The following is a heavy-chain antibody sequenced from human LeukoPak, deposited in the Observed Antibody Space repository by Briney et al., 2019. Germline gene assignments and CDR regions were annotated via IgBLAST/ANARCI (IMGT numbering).Heavy chain of an antibody. Sequence: SVKVSCKASGGTFSSYAISWVRQAPGQGLEWMGRIIPILGIANYAQKFQGRVTITADKSTSTAYMELSSLRSEDTAVYYCAREGGRMGAPDYWGQGTLVTVSS. CDR1: GGTFSSYA. V-gene: IGHV1-69*04. CDR2: IIPILGIA. D-gene: IGHD1-26*01. J-gene: IGHJ4*02. CDR3: AREGGRMGAPDY.